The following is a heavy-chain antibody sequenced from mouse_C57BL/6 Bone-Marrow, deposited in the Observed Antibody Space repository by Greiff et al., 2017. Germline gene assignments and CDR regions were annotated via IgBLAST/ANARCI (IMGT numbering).Heavy chain of an antibody. Sequence: EVMLVESGGGLVKPGGSLKLSCAASGFTFSDYGMHWVRQAPEKGLEWVAYISSGSSTTYYADTVKGRFTISRDNAKNTLFLQMTSLGSEDTAMYYCARRFAASWDFYYAMDYWGQGTAVTVSS. CDR1: GFTFSDYG. CDR2: ISSGSSTT. D-gene: IGHD4-1*01. J-gene: IGHJ4*01. V-gene: IGHV5-17*01. CDR3: ARRFAASWDFYYAMDY.